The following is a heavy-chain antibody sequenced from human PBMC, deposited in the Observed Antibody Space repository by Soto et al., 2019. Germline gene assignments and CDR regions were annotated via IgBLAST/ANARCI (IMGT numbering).Heavy chain of an antibody. Sequence: SETLSLTCTVSGGSISSYYWSWIRQPPGKGLEWIGYIYYSGSTNYNPSLKSRVTISVDTSKNQFSLKLSSVTAADTAVYYGASSRSSWYAFDIWGQGTMVTVSS. D-gene: IGHD6-13*01. CDR1: GGSISSYY. J-gene: IGHJ3*02. CDR3: ASSRSSWYAFDI. V-gene: IGHV4-59*01. CDR2: IYYSGST.